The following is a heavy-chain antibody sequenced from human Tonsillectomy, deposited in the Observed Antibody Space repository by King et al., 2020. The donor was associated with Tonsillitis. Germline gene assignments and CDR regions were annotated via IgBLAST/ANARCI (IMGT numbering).Heavy chain of an antibody. CDR3: ARRPLKFVPGTMVYFEY. D-gene: IGHD3-10*01. V-gene: IGHV5-51*03. CDR1: GYSFTNYW. CDR2: IYLGDSDT. Sequence: VQLVESGAEVKKPGESLKISCKGSGYSFTNYWIAWVRQMPGKALEWMGIIYLGDSDTIYSPSFQGPVTISADKSISTAYLQWSSLKASDTAMYYCARRPLKFVPGTMVYFEYWGQGTLVTVSS. J-gene: IGHJ4*02.